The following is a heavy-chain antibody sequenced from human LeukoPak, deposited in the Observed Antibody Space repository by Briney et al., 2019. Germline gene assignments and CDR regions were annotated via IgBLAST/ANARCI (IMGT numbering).Heavy chain of an antibody. V-gene: IGHV4-59*01. D-gene: IGHD6-19*01. CDR3: ARAVKAVTGTLDS. J-gene: IGHJ4*02. Sequence: PSGTLSLTCTVSGDSISNYYWSWIRQSPGKELEWIGYMYNRGSTIYNPSLKSRVTISTDTSKNQFSLRLTSVTAADTAVYYCARAVKAVTGTLDSWGQGTLITVSS. CDR1: GDSISNYY. CDR2: MYNRGST.